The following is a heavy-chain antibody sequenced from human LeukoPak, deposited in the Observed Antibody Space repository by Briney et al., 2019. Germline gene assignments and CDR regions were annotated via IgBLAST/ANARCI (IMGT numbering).Heavy chain of an antibody. V-gene: IGHV3-7*03. CDR1: GFTFSSYW. Sequence: GGSLRLSCAASGFTFSSYWMSWVRQAPGKGLEWVANIKQDGSEKYYVDSVKGRFTISRDNAKNSLYLQMNSLRAEDTALYYCAKDRGIAAAGTLSGAFDIWGQGTMVTVSS. J-gene: IGHJ3*02. CDR2: IKQDGSEK. CDR3: AKDRGIAAAGTLSGAFDI. D-gene: IGHD6-13*01.